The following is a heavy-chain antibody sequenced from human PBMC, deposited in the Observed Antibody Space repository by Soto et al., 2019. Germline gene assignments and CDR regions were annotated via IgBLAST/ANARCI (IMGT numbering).Heavy chain of an antibody. CDR2: INAGNGNT. Sequence: ASVKVFCKASGYTFTSYGRHWVRQAPGQRLEWTGWINAGNGNTKYSEKFQGRVTITRDTSASTAYLELSSLRSEDTAVYYCARDPNDSSAYYHHYYYGMDVWGQGTTVTVSS. V-gene: IGHV1-3*01. CDR3: ARDPNDSSAYYHHYYYGMDV. J-gene: IGHJ6*02. D-gene: IGHD3-22*01. CDR1: GYTFTSYG.